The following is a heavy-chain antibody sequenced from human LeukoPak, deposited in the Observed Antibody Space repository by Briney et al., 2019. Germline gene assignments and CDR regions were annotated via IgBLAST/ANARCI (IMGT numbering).Heavy chain of an antibody. J-gene: IGHJ2*01. CDR1: VFAFNSYA. Sequence: PGWSLRLSCAASVFAFNSYAMSWVRQAPGKGLEWVSIICGSGGSTYYADSVKGRFTISRDNFKNTLYLQMNSLRAEDTAAYYCAKLSGNWNYWYFDLWGRGTLVTVSS. V-gene: IGHV3-23*01. CDR3: AKLSGNWNYWYFDL. CDR2: ICGSGGST. D-gene: IGHD1-20*01.